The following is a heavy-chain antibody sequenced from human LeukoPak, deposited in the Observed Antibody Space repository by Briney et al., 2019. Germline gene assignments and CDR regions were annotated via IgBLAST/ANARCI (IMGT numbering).Heavy chain of an antibody. CDR1: GFTLSSYD. CDR3: ARGLAPFDP. D-gene: IGHD3-9*01. V-gene: IGHV3-48*03. Sequence: GGSLRLSCAASGFTLSSYDMNWVRQAPGKGLEWVSYISSSGSTIYYADSVKGRFTISRDNAKNSLYLQMNSLRAEDTAVYYCARGLAPFDPWGQGTLATVSS. J-gene: IGHJ5*02. CDR2: ISSSGSTI.